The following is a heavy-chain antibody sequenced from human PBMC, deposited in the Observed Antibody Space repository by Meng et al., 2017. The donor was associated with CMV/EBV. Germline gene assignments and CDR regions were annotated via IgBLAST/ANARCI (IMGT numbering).Heavy chain of an antibody. V-gene: IGHV4-39*01. CDR1: CSSRYS. D-gene: IGHD5-24*01. CDR2: ISYSGST. CDR3: ARHSEGGDGYNPQGSGDY. Sequence: CSSRYSWGWLRPPPGRGLSCIGSISYSGSTYYNPSLTSRVTISVDTSKNQFSLKLSSVTAADTAVYYCARHSEGGDGYNPQGSGDYWGQGTLVTSPQ. J-gene: IGHJ4*02.